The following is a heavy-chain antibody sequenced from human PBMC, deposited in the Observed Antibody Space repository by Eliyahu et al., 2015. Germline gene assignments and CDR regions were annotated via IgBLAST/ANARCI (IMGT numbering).Heavy chain of an antibody. CDR3: TTDSPQYFLDSSGYVPAGGPFDF. J-gene: IGHJ4*02. CDR1: GXTFXGXW. CDR2: IKSKIDAETT. V-gene: IGHV3-15*01. D-gene: IGHD3-22*01. Sequence: EVHLVESGGGLVKPGXSLRLSCAASGXTFXGXWXXXXRXAPGKGLEWVGRIKSKIDAETTDYTAPVNGRFTISRDDSKNTMYLQMNRLKTEDTALYYCTTDSPQYFLDSSGYVPAGGPFDFWGQGILVTVSS.